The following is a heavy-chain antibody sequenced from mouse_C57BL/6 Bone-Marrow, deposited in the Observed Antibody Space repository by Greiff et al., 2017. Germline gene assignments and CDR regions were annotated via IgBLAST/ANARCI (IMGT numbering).Heavy chain of an antibody. CDR3: TTDYDYDLAWFAY. D-gene: IGHD2-4*01. Sequence: VQLQQSGAELVRPGASVKLSCTASGFNIKDDYMHWVKQRPEQGLEWIGWIDPENGDTEYASKFQGKATITADTSSNTAYLQLSSLTSEDTAVXYCTTDYDYDLAWFAYWGQGTLVTVSA. CDR1: GFNIKDDY. V-gene: IGHV14-4*01. J-gene: IGHJ3*01. CDR2: IDPENGDT.